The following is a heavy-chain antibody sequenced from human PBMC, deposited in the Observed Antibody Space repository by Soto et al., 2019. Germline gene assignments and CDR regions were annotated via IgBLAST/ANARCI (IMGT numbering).Heavy chain of an antibody. Sequence: ASVKVSCKASGVTFSSHAISWVRQAPLQVLEWMGGIIPFFKATNYAQKFQGRVTITTDESTSTAHMDLSSLRSEDTAVYYCARDVPLHYSDSTYYYYAMEVWGQGTPVTLSS. V-gene: IGHV1-69*05. J-gene: IGHJ6*01. CDR1: GVTFSSHA. CDR3: ARDVPLHYSDSTYYYYAMEV. CDR2: IIPFFKAT. D-gene: IGHD3-22*01.